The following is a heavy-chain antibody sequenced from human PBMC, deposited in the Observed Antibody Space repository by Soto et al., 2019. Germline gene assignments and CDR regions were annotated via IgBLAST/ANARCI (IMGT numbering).Heavy chain of an antibody. CDR2: INHSGST. D-gene: IGHD6-6*01. V-gene: IGHV4-34*01. CDR3: ARGPRRRFNIAARASEFDY. J-gene: IGHJ4*02. Sequence: SETLSLTCAVYGGSFSGYYWSWIRQPPGKGLEWIGEINHSGSTNYNPSLKSRVTISVDTSKNQFSLKLSSVTAADTAVYYCARGPRRRFNIAARASEFDYWGQGTLVTVSS. CDR1: GGSFSGYY.